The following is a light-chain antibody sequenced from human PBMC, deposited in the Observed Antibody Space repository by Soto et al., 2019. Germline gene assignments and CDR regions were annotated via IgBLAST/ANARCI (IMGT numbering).Light chain of an antibody. V-gene: IGKV1-5*01. Sequence: DIQITQSPSTLSASVGDRVTISCRASQSISRWLAWYQQKPGKAPNLLIYDASSLQSGVPSRLSVIGSGTEFTLSIRSLQPDDFATYYCQQYNSHWTFGQGTKVDIK. CDR1: QSISRW. CDR2: DAS. J-gene: IGKJ1*01. CDR3: QQYNSHWT.